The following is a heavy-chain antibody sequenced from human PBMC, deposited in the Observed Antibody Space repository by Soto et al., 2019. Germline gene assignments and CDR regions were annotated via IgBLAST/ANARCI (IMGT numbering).Heavy chain of an antibody. CDR2: IWYDGSNK. V-gene: IGHV3-33*01. CDR1: GFTFSSYG. D-gene: IGHD2-2*01. CDR3: ARNPEVGSTFYYYYGMDV. J-gene: IGHJ6*02. Sequence: GGSLRLSCAASGFTFSSYGMHWVRQAPGKGLEWVAVIWYDGSNKYYEDSVKGRFTISRDNYKNTLYLQMNSLTAEDTAVYYCARNPEVGSTFYYYYGMDVWGQGTTVTVSS.